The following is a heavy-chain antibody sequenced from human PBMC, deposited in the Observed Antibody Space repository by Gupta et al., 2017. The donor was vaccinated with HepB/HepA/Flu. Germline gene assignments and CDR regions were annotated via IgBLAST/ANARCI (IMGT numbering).Heavy chain of an antibody. V-gene: IGHV3-30*18. Sequence: QVQLVESGGGVVQPGRSLRLSCAASGFTFSSYGMHWVRQAPGKGLEWVAVISYDGSNKYYADSVKGRFTISRDNSKNTLYLQMNSLRAEDTAVYYCAKGRGYYYDTPDYWGQGTLVTVSS. CDR2: ISYDGSNK. CDR1: GFTFSSYG. CDR3: AKGRGYYYDTPDY. J-gene: IGHJ4*02. D-gene: IGHD3-22*01.